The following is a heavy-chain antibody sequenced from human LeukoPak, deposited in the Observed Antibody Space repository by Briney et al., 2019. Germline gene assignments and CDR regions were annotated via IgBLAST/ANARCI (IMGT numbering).Heavy chain of an antibody. CDR3: ARRTRRDGYSDY. V-gene: IGHV4-39*07. D-gene: IGHD5-24*01. Sequence: SETLSLTCTVSGGSISSSSYYWGWIRQPPGKGLEWIGSIYHSGSTYYNPSLKSRVTIAVETSKNQFSLKLSSVTAADKAVYYCARRTRRDGYSDYWGQGTLVTVSS. J-gene: IGHJ4*02. CDR1: GGSISSSSYY. CDR2: IYHSGST.